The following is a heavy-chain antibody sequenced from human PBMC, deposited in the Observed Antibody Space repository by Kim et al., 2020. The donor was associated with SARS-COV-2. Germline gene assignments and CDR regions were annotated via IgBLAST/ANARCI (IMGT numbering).Heavy chain of an antibody. CDR3: AKASSSWIPAVFDY. D-gene: IGHD6-13*01. V-gene: IGHV3-9*01. Sequence: GGSLRLSCAASGFTFDDYAMHWVRQAPGKGLEWVSGISWNSGSIGYADSVKGRFTISRDNAKNSLYLQMNSLRAEDTALYYCAKASSSWIPAVFDYWGQGTLVTVSS. CDR2: ISWNSGSI. J-gene: IGHJ4*02. CDR1: GFTFDDYA.